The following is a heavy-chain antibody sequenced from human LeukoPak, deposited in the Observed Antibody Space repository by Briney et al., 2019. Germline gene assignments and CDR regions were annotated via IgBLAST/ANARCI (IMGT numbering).Heavy chain of an antibody. D-gene: IGHD1-26*01. CDR2: IYSGGST. J-gene: IGHJ6*03. Sequence: GGSLRLSCAASEFSVGSNYMTWVRQAPGKGLEWVSLIYSGGSTYYADSVKGRFTISRDNSKNTLYLQMSSLRAEDTAVYYCAKGHGWEASYYYYYMDVWGKGTTVTISS. CDR3: AKGHGWEASYYYYYMDV. CDR1: EFSVGSNY. V-gene: IGHV3-66*01.